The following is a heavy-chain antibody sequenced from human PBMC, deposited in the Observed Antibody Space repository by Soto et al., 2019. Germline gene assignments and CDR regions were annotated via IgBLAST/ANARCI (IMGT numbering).Heavy chain of an antibody. CDR3: ARRYGASFDY. CDR1: GVSVSSYY. D-gene: IGHD4-17*01. Sequence: PSETLSLTCTVSGVSVSSYYWCWIRQPPGKGLEWIGFISYSGTTHYSASLRSRVSISVDTSKNQFSLDLSSVTAADTAVYYCARRYGASFDYWGQGTLVTVSS. CDR2: ISYSGTT. J-gene: IGHJ4*02. V-gene: IGHV4-59*08.